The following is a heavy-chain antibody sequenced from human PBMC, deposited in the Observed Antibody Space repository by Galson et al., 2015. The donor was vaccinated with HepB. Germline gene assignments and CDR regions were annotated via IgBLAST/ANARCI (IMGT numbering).Heavy chain of an antibody. D-gene: IGHD6-6*01. CDR3: AKFSRSSSIH. V-gene: IGHV3-9*01. J-gene: IGHJ4*02. Sequence: SLRLSCAASGFTFENYAMHWVRQTPGKGLEWVSGIYWDSGRIDYADSVKGRFTISRDNAKNSLYLQMNSLRPEDTAFYYCAKFSRSSSIHWGQGTLVTVSS. CDR1: GFTFENYA. CDR2: IYWDSGRI.